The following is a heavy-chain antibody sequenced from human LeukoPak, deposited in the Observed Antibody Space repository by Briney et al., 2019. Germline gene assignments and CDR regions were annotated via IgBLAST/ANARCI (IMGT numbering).Heavy chain of an antibody. J-gene: IGHJ3*02. V-gene: IGHV3-43*02. CDR2: ISGDGGST. CDR3: CSGSGWLDDAFDI. D-gene: IGHD6-19*01. CDR1: GFTFDDYA. Sequence: GGSLRLSCAASGFTFDDYAMHWVRQAPGKGLEWVSLISGDGGSTYYADSVKGRFTISRDNSKNSLYLQMNSLRTEDTALYYCCSGSGWLDDAFDIWGQGTMVAVSS.